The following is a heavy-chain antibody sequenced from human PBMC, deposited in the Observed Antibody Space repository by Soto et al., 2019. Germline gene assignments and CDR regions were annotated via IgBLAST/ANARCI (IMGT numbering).Heavy chain of an antibody. Sequence: PSETLSLTCTVSGGSVSSGSYYWSWIRQPPGKGLEWIGYIYYSGSTNYNPSLKSRVTISVDTSKNQFSLKLSSVTAADTAVYYCARGACKPCSFSQMVRGVIQPPNWFDPWGQGTLVTVSS. V-gene: IGHV4-61*01. CDR2: IYYSGST. D-gene: IGHD3-10*01. CDR3: ARGACKPCSFSQMVRGVIQPPNWFDP. J-gene: IGHJ5*02. CDR1: GGSVSSGSYY.